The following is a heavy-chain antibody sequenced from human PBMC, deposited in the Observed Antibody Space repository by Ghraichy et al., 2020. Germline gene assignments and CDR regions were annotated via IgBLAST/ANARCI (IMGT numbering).Heavy chain of an antibody. V-gene: IGHV3-33*01. J-gene: IGHJ5*02. D-gene: IGHD3-10*01. CDR1: GFTFRHYG. CDR3: ARDLGHAYGFYNYFEP. Sequence: GGSLRLSCAASGFTFRHYGMHWVRQAPGKGLEWVTLIWYDGSNTNYADSVKGRFTVSRDNSKNTVYLQMDSLTVDDTAMYYCARDLGHAYGFYNYFEPWGQGTLFTVSS. CDR2: IWYDGSNT.